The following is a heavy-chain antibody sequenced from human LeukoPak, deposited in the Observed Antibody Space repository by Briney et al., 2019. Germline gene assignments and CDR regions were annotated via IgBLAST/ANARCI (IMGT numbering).Heavy chain of an antibody. Sequence: ASVKVCFTPSGYTFTCSYMHWVRQAPGQGLEWMGWINPNSGGTNYAQKFQGRVTMTRNTSSSTAYMELNRLRSDDTAVYYCAREGVPGAIFDYWGRGTLVTVSS. V-gene: IGHV1-2*02. CDR3: AREGVPGAIFDY. J-gene: IGHJ4*02. D-gene: IGHD2-2*01. CDR1: GYTFTCSY. CDR2: INPNSGGT.